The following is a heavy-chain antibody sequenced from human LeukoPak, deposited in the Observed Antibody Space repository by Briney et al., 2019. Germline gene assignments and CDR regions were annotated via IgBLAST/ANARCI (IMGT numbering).Heavy chain of an antibody. V-gene: IGHV1-69*06. CDR2: IIPIFGTA. CDR3: ARTDYGDYEMDVRLTYYYYYYYMDV. J-gene: IGHJ6*03. D-gene: IGHD4-17*01. Sequence: SVKVSFKASGGTFSSYAISWVRQAPGQGLEWMGGIIPIFGTANYAQKFQGRVTITADKSTSTAYMELSSLRSEDTAVYYCARTDYGDYEMDVRLTYYYYYYYMDVWGKGTTVTVSS. CDR1: GGTFSSYA.